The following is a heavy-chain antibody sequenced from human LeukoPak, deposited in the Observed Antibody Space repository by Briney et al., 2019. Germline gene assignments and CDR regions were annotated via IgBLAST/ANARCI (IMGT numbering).Heavy chain of an antibody. CDR2: ISYDGSNK. D-gene: IGHD3-9*01. J-gene: IGHJ4*02. V-gene: IGHV3-30*18. CDR3: AKDFGRYFDWLTFDY. CDR1: GFTFSSYG. Sequence: GGSLRLSCAASGFTFSSYGMHWVRQAPGKGLEWVAVISYDGSNKYYADSVKGRFTISRDNSKNTLYLQMSSLRAEDTAVYYCAKDFGRYFDWLTFDYWGQGTLVTVSS.